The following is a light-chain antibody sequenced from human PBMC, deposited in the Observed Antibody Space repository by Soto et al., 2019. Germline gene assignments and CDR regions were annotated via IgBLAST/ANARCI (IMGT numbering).Light chain of an antibody. CDR2: GAS. J-gene: IGKJ1*01. Sequence: EIVLTQSPGTLSLSPGERATLSCRASQSVSSSYLAWYQQKPGQAPRLLIYGASSRATGIPDRFSGSGSGTDFTLTISRLEPEDFAVYYCQQYGSSPPWPFAHGTKLEIK. CDR1: QSVSSSY. CDR3: QQYGSSPPWP. V-gene: IGKV3-20*01.